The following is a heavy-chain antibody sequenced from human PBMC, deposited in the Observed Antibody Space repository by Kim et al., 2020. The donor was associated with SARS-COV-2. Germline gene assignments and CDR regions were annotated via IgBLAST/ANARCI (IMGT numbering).Heavy chain of an antibody. CDR2: IYYSGST. CDR1: GGSISSGGYF. CDR3: ARDLPGHDSRWFDP. Sequence: SETLSLTCTVSGGSISSGGYFWSWIRQHPGKGLEWIGYIYYSGSTYYNPSLKSRVTISVDKSKNQFSLKLSSVTAADTAVYYCARDLPGHDSRWFDPWGQGTLVTVSS. D-gene: IGHD1-1*01. V-gene: IGHV4-31*03. J-gene: IGHJ5*02.